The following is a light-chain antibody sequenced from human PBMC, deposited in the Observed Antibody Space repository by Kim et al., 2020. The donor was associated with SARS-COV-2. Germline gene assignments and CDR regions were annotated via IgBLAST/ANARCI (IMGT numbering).Light chain of an antibody. J-gene: IGLJ2*01. CDR1: SLRSYY. Sequence: SSELTQDPAVSVALGQTVRITCQGDSLRSYYASWYKQKPGQAPVLVIYGRNNRPSGIPDRCSGSTSANPASLTITGAQAEDEADYYCKARDSSGNVVFGGGTQLTVL. CDR2: GRN. CDR3: KARDSSGNVV. V-gene: IGLV3-19*01.